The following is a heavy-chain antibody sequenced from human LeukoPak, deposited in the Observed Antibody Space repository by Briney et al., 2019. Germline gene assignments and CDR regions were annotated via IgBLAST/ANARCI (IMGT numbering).Heavy chain of an antibody. J-gene: IGHJ6*03. V-gene: IGHV1-69*06. CDR2: IIPIFGTA. CDR3: ARVGYSSGWTHRIYYYYIDV. Sequence: ASVKVSCKASGGTFSSYAISWVRQAPGQGLEWMGGIIPIFGTANYAQKFQGRVTITADKSTSTAYMELSSLRSEDTAVYYCARVGYSSGWTHRIYYYYIDVWGKGTTVTISS. CDR1: GGTFSSYA. D-gene: IGHD6-19*01.